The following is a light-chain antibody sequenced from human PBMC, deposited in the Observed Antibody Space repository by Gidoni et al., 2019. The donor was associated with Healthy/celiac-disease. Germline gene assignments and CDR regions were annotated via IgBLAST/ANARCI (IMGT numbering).Light chain of an antibody. CDR1: QSVSSY. CDR2: DAS. J-gene: IGKJ5*01. V-gene: IGKV3-11*01. Sequence: EIVLTQSPAPLSLSPGERATLSCRASQSVSSYLAWYQQKPGQAPRLLIYDASNRATGIPARFSGSGSGTDCTLTISSLEPEDFAVYYCQQRSNWPITFGQGTRLEIK. CDR3: QQRSNWPIT.